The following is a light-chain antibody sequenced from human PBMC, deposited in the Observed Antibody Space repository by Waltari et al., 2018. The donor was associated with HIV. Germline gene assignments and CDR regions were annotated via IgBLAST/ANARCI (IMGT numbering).Light chain of an antibody. V-gene: IGLV3-1*01. CDR2: RDV. CDR3: QTWDTSSYF. Sequence: SYELTQPPSVSVSPGQTASIACSGDILGSRYASWYQQKPGQSPVLVIYRDVKRPSGIPERFSGSNSRNTATLTITGAQAMDEADYYCQTWDTSSYFFGSGTKVTVL. CDR1: ILGSRY. J-gene: IGLJ1*01.